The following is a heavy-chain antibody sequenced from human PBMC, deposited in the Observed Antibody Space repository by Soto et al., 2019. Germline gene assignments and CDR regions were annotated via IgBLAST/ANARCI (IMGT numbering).Heavy chain of an antibody. CDR2: FDPEDGET. CDR1: GYTLTELS. D-gene: IGHD2-15*01. J-gene: IGHJ4*02. V-gene: IGHV1-24*01. Sequence: QVQLVQSGAEVKKPGASVKVSCKVSGYTLTELSMHWVRQAPGKGLAWMGGFDPEDGETIYGQKFQGRVTMAEGTSTDTAYMELSSLRSEDTAVYYCATDSLSHCSGGSCSYYFDYWGQGTLVTVSS. CDR3: ATDSLSHCSGGSCSYYFDY.